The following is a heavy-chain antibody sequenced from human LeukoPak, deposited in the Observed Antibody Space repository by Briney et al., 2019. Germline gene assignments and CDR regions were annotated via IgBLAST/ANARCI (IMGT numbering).Heavy chain of an antibody. V-gene: IGHV3-49*04. CDR3: NTNYDFWSGPPDFQH. J-gene: IGHJ1*01. D-gene: IGHD3-3*01. Sequence: GGSLRLSCAASGFTFSRYSMNWVRQAPGKGLKWVGLIRSKAYGGTTEYAASVKGRFTISRDDSKSIAYLQMNSLKTEDTAVYYCNTNYDFWSGPPDFQHWGQGTLVTVSS. CDR2: IRSKAYGGTT. CDR1: GFTFSRYS.